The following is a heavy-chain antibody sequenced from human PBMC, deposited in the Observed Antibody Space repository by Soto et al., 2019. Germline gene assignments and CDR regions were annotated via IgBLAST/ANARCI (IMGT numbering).Heavy chain of an antibody. V-gene: IGHV1-18*01. CDR3: AVMDRGSIHGYSYYMEI. CDR1: GYTFTSHG. J-gene: IGHJ6*03. D-gene: IGHD3-10*01. CDR2: ISPYNGDT. Sequence: QVQLVQSGAEVKKPGASVKVSCKTSGYTFTSHGISWVRQAPGQGLEWMGWISPYNGDTNYAQKLQGRVSVTTDSSTRMSSSVMSRLRAEETAVYYCAVMDRGSIHGYSYYMEIWGKGTTVTVSS.